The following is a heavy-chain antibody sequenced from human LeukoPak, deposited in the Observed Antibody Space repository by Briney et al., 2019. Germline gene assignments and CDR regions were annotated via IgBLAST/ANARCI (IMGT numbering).Heavy chain of an antibody. D-gene: IGHD6-6*01. CDR2: ISGSGGST. V-gene: IGHV3-23*01. Sequence: TGGSLRLSCVASGFTFSTYAMSWVRQAPGKGLEWVSVISGSGGSTYYADSVKGRFTISRDNSKNTLYLQMNSLRAEDTAIYYCAGSIAARLDYWGQGTLVTVSS. CDR3: AGSIAARLDY. CDR1: GFTFSTYA. J-gene: IGHJ4*02.